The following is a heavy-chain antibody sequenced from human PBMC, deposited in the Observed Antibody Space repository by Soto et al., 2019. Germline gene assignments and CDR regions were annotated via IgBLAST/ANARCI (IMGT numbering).Heavy chain of an antibody. J-gene: IGHJ4*02. CDR2: IYSGGST. Sequence: GGSLRLSCAASGFTVSSNYMSWVRQAPGKGLEWVSVIYSGGSTYYADSVKGRFTISRHNSKNTLYLQMNSLRAEDTAVYYCARAMITFGGVMDYFDYWGQGTLVTVSS. CDR3: ARAMITFGGVMDYFDY. CDR1: GFTVSSNY. D-gene: IGHD3-16*01. V-gene: IGHV3-53*04.